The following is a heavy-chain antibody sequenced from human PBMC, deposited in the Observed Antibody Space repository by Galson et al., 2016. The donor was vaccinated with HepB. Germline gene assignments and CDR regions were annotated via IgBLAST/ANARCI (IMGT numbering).Heavy chain of an antibody. D-gene: IGHD2-8*02. J-gene: IGHJ4*02. CDR2: ITGGGGTT. CDR1: GFIFSTYA. Sequence: SLRLSCAASGFIFSTYAMSWVRQAPGKGLELVSGITGGGGTTHYADSVKGRFTISRQNSKGTLHLQMNSLKAEDTAIYYWAKALARYCSGGSCFRGFDSWGRGTLVTVSS. CDR3: AKALARYCSGGSCFRGFDS. V-gene: IGHV3-23*01.